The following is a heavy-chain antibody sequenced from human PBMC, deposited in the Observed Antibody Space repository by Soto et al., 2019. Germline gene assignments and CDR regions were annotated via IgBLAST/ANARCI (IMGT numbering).Heavy chain of an antibody. V-gene: IGHV3-23*01. J-gene: IGHJ4*02. D-gene: IGHD4-17*01. CDR1: GFTFTTYS. CDR2: IVQDGST. CDR3: AKDLRPDGVWDFDH. Sequence: EVQLLESGGVSVLPGGSLRLSCAASGFTFTTYSLSWVRQAPGKGPEWVSGIVQDGSTKYADSVRGRFTISRDNSKNTVFRHMFSLRGEDTYVYYCAKDLRPDGVWDFDHWGQGTLVTVSS.